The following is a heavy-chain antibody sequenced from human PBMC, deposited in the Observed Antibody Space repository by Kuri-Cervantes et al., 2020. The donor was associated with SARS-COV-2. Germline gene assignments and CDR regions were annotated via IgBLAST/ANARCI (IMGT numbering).Heavy chain of an antibody. D-gene: IGHD2-2*01. Sequence: GGSLRLSCAXXGXXFSSYGMXWVRQAPGKGLEXVAFIRYDGSXXXYADSVKGXFTISRDNSKNTLYLQMNSLRAEDTAXYYCXXGGYCSSTXXXPRWFDPWGQGTLVTVSS. CDR2: IRYDGSXX. CDR3: XXGGYCSSTXXXPRWFDP. J-gene: IGHJ5*02. CDR1: GXXFSSYG. V-gene: IGHV3-30*02.